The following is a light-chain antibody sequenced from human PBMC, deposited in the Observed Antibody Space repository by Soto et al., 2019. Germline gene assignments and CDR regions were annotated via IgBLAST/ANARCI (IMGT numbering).Light chain of an antibody. Sequence: IVLTQSLATLSLPPGERATLSCRASQSVSSYLAWYQQKPGQAPRLLIYDASSRATGIPARFSGSGSGTEFTLTISSLQPDDFATYYCQHYNSYGTFGQGTNVDIK. CDR2: DAS. CDR3: QHYNSYGT. V-gene: IGKV3-11*01. J-gene: IGKJ1*01. CDR1: QSVSSY.